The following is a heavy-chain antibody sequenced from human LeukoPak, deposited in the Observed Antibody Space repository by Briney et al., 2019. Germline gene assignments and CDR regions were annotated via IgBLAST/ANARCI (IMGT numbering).Heavy chain of an antibody. Sequence: GGSLRLSCAASGFTFNIYDMHWVRQAPGRGLEWVAFIRYDDSLIYYADSVKGRFTISRDNSKNTLYLQMNSLRAEDTAVYYCAKSICSTSCCNDYWGQGTLVTVSS. CDR3: AKSICSTSCCNDY. J-gene: IGHJ4*02. D-gene: IGHD2-2*01. CDR1: GFTFNIYD. V-gene: IGHV3-30*02. CDR2: IRYDDSLI.